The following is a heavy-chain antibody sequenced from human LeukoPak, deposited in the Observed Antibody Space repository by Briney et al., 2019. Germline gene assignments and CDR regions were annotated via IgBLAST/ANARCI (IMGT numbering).Heavy chain of an antibody. Sequence: GGSLRLSCAASGFTFSNYSMNRVRQAPGKGLEWVSGISGRGASKYYADSVKGRFTISRDNSKNTLYLQMNSLRAEDTAVYYCAKGVVVAPDVTPFDYWGQGTLVTVSS. V-gene: IGHV3-23*01. CDR3: AKGVVVAPDVTPFDY. CDR2: ISGRGASK. CDR1: GFTFSNYS. J-gene: IGHJ4*02. D-gene: IGHD2-2*01.